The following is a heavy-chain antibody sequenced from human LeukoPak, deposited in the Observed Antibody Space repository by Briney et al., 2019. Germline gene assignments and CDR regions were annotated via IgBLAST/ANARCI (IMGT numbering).Heavy chain of an antibody. Sequence: GGSLRLSCAASGFTFSSYAMSWVRQAPGKGLEWVSAISGSGGSTYYADSVKGRFTISRDNSKNTLYLQMNSLRAEDTAVYYCAKRTVKYYYDSSGSYYFDYWGQGTLVTVSS. CDR2: ISGSGGST. J-gene: IGHJ4*02. CDR3: AKRTVKYYYDSSGSYYFDY. D-gene: IGHD3-22*01. CDR1: GFTFSSYA. V-gene: IGHV3-23*01.